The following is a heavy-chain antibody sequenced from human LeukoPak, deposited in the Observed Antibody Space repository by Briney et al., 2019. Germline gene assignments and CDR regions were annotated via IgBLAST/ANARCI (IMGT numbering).Heavy chain of an antibody. V-gene: IGHV1-18*01. Sequence: ASVKVSCKASGYTFTSYGISWVRQAPGQGLEWMGWISAYNGNTNYAQKLQGRVTMTTDTPTSTAYMELRSLRSDDTAVYYCARDEYYDFWSGYYNGLYYFDYWGQGTLVTVSS. CDR1: GYTFTSYG. CDR2: ISAYNGNT. CDR3: ARDEYYDFWSGYYNGLYYFDY. J-gene: IGHJ4*02. D-gene: IGHD3-3*01.